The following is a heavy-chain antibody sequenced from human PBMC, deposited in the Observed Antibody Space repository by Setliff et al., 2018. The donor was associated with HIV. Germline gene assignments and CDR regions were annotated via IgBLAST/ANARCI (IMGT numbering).Heavy chain of an antibody. CDR3: ARSVPRYCSGGSCYPPLFDY. V-gene: IGHV4-39*01. Sequence: PSETLSLTCSVSGVSINRTDHYWGWIRQSPGKSLEWIGSVSQSGSTYYNPSLKSRITISVDRSKNLFSLKLSSVTAADTAVYYCARSVPRYCSGGSCYPPLFDYWGQGTLVTVSS. D-gene: IGHD2-15*01. J-gene: IGHJ4*02. CDR2: VSQSGST. CDR1: GVSINRTDHY.